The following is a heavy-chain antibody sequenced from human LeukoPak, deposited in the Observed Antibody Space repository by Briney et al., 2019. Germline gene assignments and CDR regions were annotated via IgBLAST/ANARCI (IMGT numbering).Heavy chain of an antibody. V-gene: IGHV3-11*04. CDR2: ISGSGDTI. D-gene: IGHD3-16*01. CDR3: ARIRSPRDAFDV. Sequence: GGSLRLSCAASGFTFRDFFITYIRQAPGKGLEWLSYISGSGDTIFYADSVRGRFTISRDDAKDSVHLQMNSLRLGDTAVYYCARIRSPRDAFDVWGQGTMVTVSS. CDR1: GFTFRDFF. J-gene: IGHJ3*01.